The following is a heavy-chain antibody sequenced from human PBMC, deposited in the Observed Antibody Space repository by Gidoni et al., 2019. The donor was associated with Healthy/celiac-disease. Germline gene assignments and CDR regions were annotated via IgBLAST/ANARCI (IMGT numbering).Heavy chain of an antibody. D-gene: IGHD4-4*01. CDR1: GFTFGDYA. J-gene: IGHJ4*02. CDR2: NRSKAYSGRT. CDR3: TRSRGSNLYYFDY. Sequence: EVQLVESGGGLVQPGRSLRLSCTASGFTFGDYAMSWFRQAPGKGVEWVGFNRSKAYSGRTEYAASVKGRFTISRDDSKSIAYLQMNSLKTEDTAVYYCTRSRGSNLYYFDYWGQGTLVTVSS. V-gene: IGHV3-49*03.